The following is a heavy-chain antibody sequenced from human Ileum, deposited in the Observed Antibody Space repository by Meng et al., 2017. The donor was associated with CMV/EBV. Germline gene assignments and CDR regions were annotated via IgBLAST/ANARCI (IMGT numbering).Heavy chain of an antibody. J-gene: IGHJ5*02. CDR1: GGNLRGYI. CDR3: AGGARLDP. CDR2: IILTLAIV. D-gene: IGHD3-16*01. V-gene: IGHV1-69*02. Sequence: SVKVSCKASGGNLRGYIINWVRQAPGQGLEWMGRIILTLAIVDHAQKFQGRVTITADKSTGTAYMEIGSLRSEDTAVYYCAGGARLDPWGQGTLVTVSS.